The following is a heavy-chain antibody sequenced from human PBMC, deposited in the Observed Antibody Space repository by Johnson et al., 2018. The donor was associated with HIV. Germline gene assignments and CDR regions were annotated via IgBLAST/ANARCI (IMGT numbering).Heavy chain of an antibody. Sequence: VQLVESGGGVVQPGGSLRLSCAASGFTFSSYGMHWVRQAPGKGLEWVAFIRYDGGNKYYADSVKGRFTISRDNAKNTLYLQMNSLRTEDTAVYYCARGSTMRVSAFDLWGQGTMVTVSS. J-gene: IGHJ3*01. CDR2: IRYDGGNK. CDR3: ARGSTMRVSAFDL. CDR1: GFTFSSYG. D-gene: IGHD3-22*01. V-gene: IGHV3-30*02.